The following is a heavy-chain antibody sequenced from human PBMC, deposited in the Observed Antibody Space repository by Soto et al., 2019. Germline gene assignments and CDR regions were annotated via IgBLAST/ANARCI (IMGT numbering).Heavy chain of an antibody. CDR1: GFTFSNFA. D-gene: IGHD5-12*01. CDR2: ISGSGGST. CDR3: ATDIVAVGGYETFDF. Sequence: EVQLSQSGGGLVQPGGSLRLSCAASGFTFSNFAMRWVRQAPGKGLEWVSDISGSGGSTYYAESVKGRFTISRDNSKNTLFLQMNSLRVEDTAVYYCATDIVAVGGYETFDFWGQGTMVTVSS. J-gene: IGHJ4*02. V-gene: IGHV3-23*01.